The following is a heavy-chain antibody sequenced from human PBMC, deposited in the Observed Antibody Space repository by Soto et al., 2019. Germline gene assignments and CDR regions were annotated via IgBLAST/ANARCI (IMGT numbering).Heavy chain of an antibody. CDR3: ARTLGDYYDSSGYYG. CDR2: ISAYNGNT. D-gene: IGHD3-22*01. Sequence: ASVKVSCKASGYTFTSYGISWVRQAPGQGLEWMGWISAYNGNTNYAQKLQGRVTMTTDTSTSTAYMELRSLRSDDTAAYYCARTLGDYYDSSGYYGWGQGTLVTVSS. V-gene: IGHV1-18*04. CDR1: GYTFTSYG. J-gene: IGHJ4*02.